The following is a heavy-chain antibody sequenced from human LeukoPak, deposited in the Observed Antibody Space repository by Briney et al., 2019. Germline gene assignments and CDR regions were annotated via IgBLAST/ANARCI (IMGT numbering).Heavy chain of an antibody. Sequence: PGGSLRLSCAASGFTFSSYAMHWVRQAPGKGLEWVAVISYDGSNKYYADSVKGRFTVSRDNSKNTVYLQMISLRADDTAVYYCARGGDYYGTSGYENDFDYWGQGTLVTVS. CDR3: ARGGDYYGTSGYENDFDY. V-gene: IGHV3-30-3*01. J-gene: IGHJ4*02. CDR2: ISYDGSNK. CDR1: GFTFSSYA. D-gene: IGHD3-22*01.